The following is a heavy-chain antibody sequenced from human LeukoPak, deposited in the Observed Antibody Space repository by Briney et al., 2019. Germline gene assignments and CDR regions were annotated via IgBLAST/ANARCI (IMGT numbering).Heavy chain of an antibody. CDR1: GFTFSSYS. V-gene: IGHV3-21*01. J-gene: IGHJ4*02. D-gene: IGHD3-16*01. CDR3: ARALGEWENEYYFDY. CDR2: ISSSSSYI. Sequence: GGSLGLSCAASGFTFSSYSMNWVRQAPGKGLEWVSSISSSSSYIYYADSVKGRFTISRDNAKNSLYLQMNSLRAEDTAVYYCARALGEWENEYYFDYWGQGTLVTVSS.